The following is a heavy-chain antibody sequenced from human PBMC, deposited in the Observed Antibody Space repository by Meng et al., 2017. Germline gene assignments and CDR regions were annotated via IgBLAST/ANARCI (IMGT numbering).Heavy chain of an antibody. CDR3: ARVGSSSWYYGSAVAAEYFQH. J-gene: IGHJ1*01. D-gene: IGHD6-13*01. V-gene: IGHV3-48*03. CDR1: GFSFSSYE. Sequence: SLKISCAASGFSFSSYEMNWVRQAPGKGLEWVSYISSSGSTIYYADSVKGRFTISRDNAKNSLYLQMNSLRAEDTAVYYCARVGSSSWYYGSAVAAEYFQHWGQGTLVTVSS. CDR2: ISSSGSTI.